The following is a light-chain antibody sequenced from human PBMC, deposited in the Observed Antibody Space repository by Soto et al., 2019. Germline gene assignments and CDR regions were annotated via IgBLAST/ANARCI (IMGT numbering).Light chain of an antibody. CDR2: AAS. J-gene: IGKJ2*01. Sequence: DIQMTQSPSSLSASIGDRVTITCRASQSISVYLNWYQQKPGKAPKSLIYAASSLHSGVPSRFSGSGSGTDFALTISSLLAEDFGTYYCQQSYSLPTFGQGTKLEIK. V-gene: IGKV1-39*01. CDR1: QSISVY. CDR3: QQSYSLPT.